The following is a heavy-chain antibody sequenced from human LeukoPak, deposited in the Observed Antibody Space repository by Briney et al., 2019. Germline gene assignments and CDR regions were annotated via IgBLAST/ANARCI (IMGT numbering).Heavy chain of an antibody. CDR3: ARDQPLRLRQLYYYYMDV. J-gene: IGHJ6*03. D-gene: IGHD6-25*01. CDR2: INSDGSST. CDR1: GFTFSSYW. Sequence: GGSLRLSCAASGFTFSSYWMHWVRQAPGKGLVWVSRINSDGSSTSYADSVKGRFTISRDNAKNTPYLQMNSLRAEDTAVYYCARDQPLRLRQLYYYYMDVWGKGTTVTVSS. V-gene: IGHV3-74*01.